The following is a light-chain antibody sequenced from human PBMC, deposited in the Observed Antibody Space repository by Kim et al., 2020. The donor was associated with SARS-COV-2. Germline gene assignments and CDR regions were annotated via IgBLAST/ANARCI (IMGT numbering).Light chain of an antibody. V-gene: IGKV3-20*01. CDR3: QQYVTVPIT. J-gene: IGKJ4*01. Sequence: LSPGERATLSCRASQSVGNSVAWYQQKPGQAPRLVICDASSRATGISDRFSGSGSGADFTLTISRLEPEDFGVYYCQQYVTVPITFGGGTKLEI. CDR1: QSVGNSV. CDR2: DAS.